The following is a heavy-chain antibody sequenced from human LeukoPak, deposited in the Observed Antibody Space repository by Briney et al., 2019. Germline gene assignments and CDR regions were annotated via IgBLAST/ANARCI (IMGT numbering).Heavy chain of an antibody. CDR3: ARDLWGILTGYIDY. CDR2: ISYDGSNK. J-gene: IGHJ4*02. Sequence: PGRSLRLSCAASGFTFSSYAMHWVRQAPGKGLEWVAVISYDGSNKYYADSVKGRFTISRDNSKNTLYLQMNSLRAEDTAVYYCARDLWGILTGYIDYWGQGTLVTVSS. CDR1: GFTFSSYA. V-gene: IGHV3-30-3*01. D-gene: IGHD3-9*01.